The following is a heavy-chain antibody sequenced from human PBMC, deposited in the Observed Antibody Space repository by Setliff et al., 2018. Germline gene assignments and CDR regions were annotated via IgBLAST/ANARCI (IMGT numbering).Heavy chain of an antibody. D-gene: IGHD3-3*01. J-gene: IGHJ6*03. CDR3: ARVSGFSYMDV. CDR2: IYGGGST. V-gene: IGHV4-61*09. CDR1: GGSIRGFQY. Sequence: PSETLSLTCTVSGGSIRGFQYWGWFRQPAGRELEWIGQIYGGGSTNYNPSLKSRVIISVDTSKNQFSLRLTSVAAADTAVYYCARVSGFSYMDVWGKGTTVTVSS.